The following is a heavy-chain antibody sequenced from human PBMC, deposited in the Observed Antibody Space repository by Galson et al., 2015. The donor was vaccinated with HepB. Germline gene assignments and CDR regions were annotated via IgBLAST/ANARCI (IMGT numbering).Heavy chain of an antibody. J-gene: IGHJ4*02. CDR1: GGTFRTYR. CDR3: AREGSAESTVNSPFDD. Sequence: SVKVSCKASGGTFRTYRISWVRQAPGQGLEWMGGITPLFGSAKYAQKFRDGLTITADEPTSTAYMELSSLRSEDTAVYYCAREGSAESTVNSPFDDWGQGTLVIVSS. V-gene: IGHV1-69*13. D-gene: IGHD1-1*01. CDR2: ITPLFGSA.